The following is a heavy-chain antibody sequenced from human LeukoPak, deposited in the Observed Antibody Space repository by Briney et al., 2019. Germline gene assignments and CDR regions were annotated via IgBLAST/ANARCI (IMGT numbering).Heavy chain of an antibody. CDR1: GFTFSSYW. CDR3: ASLPPKNSGSYLRFDP. CDR2: IKQDGSEK. V-gene: IGHV3-7*01. J-gene: IGHJ5*02. D-gene: IGHD1-26*01. Sequence: GGSLRLSCAASGFTFSSYWMSWVRQAPGKGLEWVANIKQDGSEKYYVDSVKGRFTISRDNAKNSLYLQMNSLRAEDTAVYYCASLPPKNSGSYLRFDPWGQGTLVTVSS.